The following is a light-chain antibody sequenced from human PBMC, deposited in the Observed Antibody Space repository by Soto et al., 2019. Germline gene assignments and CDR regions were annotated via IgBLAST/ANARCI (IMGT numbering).Light chain of an antibody. V-gene: IGLV2-23*02. CDR3: CSYAGSSTFPYV. CDR2: EVS. Sequence: QSVLTQPASVSGSPGQSITISCTGTSRDVGSYNLVSWYQHHPGKAPKLMIYEVSKRPSGVSIRFSGSKSGNTASLTISVLQAEDEADYYCCSYAGSSTFPYVFGTGTKVTVL. J-gene: IGLJ1*01. CDR1: SRDVGSYNL.